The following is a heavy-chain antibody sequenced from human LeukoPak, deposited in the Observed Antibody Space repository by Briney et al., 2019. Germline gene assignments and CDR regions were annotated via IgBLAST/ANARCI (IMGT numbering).Heavy chain of an antibody. CDR3: ARARGGLGIAGYYLDY. D-gene: IGHD7-27*01. J-gene: IGHJ4*02. V-gene: IGHV4-30-2*01. CDR2: IYHRGST. CDR1: GGSINGGDHY. Sequence: PSETLSLTCTVSGGSINGGDHYWTWIRQPPGKALEWIGYIYHRGSTYYNPSLKSRVTISVDSFKSQFSLKLNSVTAADTAVYYCARARGGLGIAGYYLDYWGQGTLVTVSS.